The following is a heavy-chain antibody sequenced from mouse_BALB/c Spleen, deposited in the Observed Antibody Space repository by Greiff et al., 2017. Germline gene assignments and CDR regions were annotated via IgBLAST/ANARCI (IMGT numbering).Heavy chain of an antibody. V-gene: IGHV1-14*01. Sequence: VQLQQSGPELVKPGASVNMSCKASGYTFTSYVIHWVKQKPGQGLEWIGYIIPYNDGTKYNEKFKGKATLTSDKSSSTADMQLSSLTSEDSTVYYGARKYGSYVGWFAYWGQGTLVTVSA. CDR1: GYTFTSYV. CDR3: ARKYGSYVGWFAY. J-gene: IGHJ3*01. D-gene: IGHD2-3*01. CDR2: IIPYNDGT.